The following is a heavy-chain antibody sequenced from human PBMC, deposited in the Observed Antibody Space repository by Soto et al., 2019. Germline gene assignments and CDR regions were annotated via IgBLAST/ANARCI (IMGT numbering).Heavy chain of an antibody. CDR1: GDSVSSNSAA. V-gene: IGHV6-1*01. J-gene: IGHJ6*03. CDR2: TYYKPKWYN. Sequence: QVQLQQSGLGLVKPSQTLSLTCDISGDSVSSNSAAWNWIRQTPSRGLEWLGRTYYKPKWYNNYALSVQSRITVNPDASKNQFSLQLNSVTPEDTAVYYCARGSWDDVSGHYYMDVWGKGTTVTVSS. D-gene: IGHD1-1*01. CDR3: ARGSWDDVSGHYYMDV.